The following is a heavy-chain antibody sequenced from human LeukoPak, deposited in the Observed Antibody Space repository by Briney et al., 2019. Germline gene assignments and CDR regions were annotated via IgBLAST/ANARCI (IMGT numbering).Heavy chain of an antibody. V-gene: IGHV1-2*02. J-gene: IGHJ4*02. CDR3: ARGTVLEGLDY. D-gene: IGHD4-17*01. CDR2: INPKSGGT. CDR1: GYTFTDYY. Sequence: GASVKVSCRPSGYTFTDYYIHWVRQAPGQGLEWMGWINPKSGGTNYAQKFQGRVTMTRDTSVSTGYMELNRLRSDDTAVYYCARGTVLEGLDYWGQGTLVTVSS.